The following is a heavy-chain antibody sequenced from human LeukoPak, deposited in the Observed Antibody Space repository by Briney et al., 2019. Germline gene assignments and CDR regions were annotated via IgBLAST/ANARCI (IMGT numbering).Heavy chain of an antibody. CDR2: IKQDGSEK. CDR3: ARTPDGADY. D-gene: IGHD3-10*01. J-gene: IGHJ4*02. V-gene: IGHV3-7*01. CDR1: GFTLSSYW. Sequence: GGSLRLSCAASGFTLSSYWMSWVRQAPGKGLEWVANIKQDGSEKYYVDSVKGRFTISRDNAKNSLYLQMNSLRAEDTAVYYCARTPDGADYWGQGTLVTVSS.